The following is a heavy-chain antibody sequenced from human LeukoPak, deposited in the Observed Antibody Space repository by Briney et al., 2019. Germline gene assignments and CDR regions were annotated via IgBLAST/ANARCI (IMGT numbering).Heavy chain of an antibody. D-gene: IGHD3-3*01. CDR2: INHSGGT. CDR1: GGSFSGYY. V-gene: IGHV4-34*01. J-gene: IGHJ4*02. CDR3: AREYYPSGPGNGYPY. Sequence: SETLSLTCAVYGGSFSGYYWNWIRQPPGKGLEWIGEINHSGGTNYNPSLKSRVTISVDTSKNQFSLKLSSVTAADTAVYYCAREYYPSGPGNGYPYWGQGTLVTVSS.